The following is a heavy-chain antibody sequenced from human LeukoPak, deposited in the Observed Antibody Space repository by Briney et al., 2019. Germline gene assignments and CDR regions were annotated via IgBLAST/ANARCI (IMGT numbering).Heavy chain of an antibody. CDR2: INPSGGST. CDR1: GYTFTSYY. V-gene: IGHV1-46*01. D-gene: IGHD6-13*01. Sequence: ASVKVSCKASGYTFTSYYMHWVRQAPGQGLEWMGIINPSGGSTSYAQKFQGRVTMTRDTSTSTVYMELSRLRSDDTAVYYCARGVRIAAAGTGWFDPWGQGTLVTVSS. CDR3: ARGVRIAAAGTGWFDP. J-gene: IGHJ5*02.